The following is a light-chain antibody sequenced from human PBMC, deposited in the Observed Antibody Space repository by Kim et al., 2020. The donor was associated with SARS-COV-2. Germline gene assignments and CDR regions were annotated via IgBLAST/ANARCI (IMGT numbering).Light chain of an antibody. CDR1: QSVSSY. CDR2: DAS. Sequence: SLSPGERATRSCRASQSVSSYLAWYQQKPGQAPRLLIYDASNRATSIPARFSGSGSGTDFTLTISSLEPQDFAVYYCQQRSNWLTFGGGTKVDIK. V-gene: IGKV3-11*01. J-gene: IGKJ4*01. CDR3: QQRSNWLT.